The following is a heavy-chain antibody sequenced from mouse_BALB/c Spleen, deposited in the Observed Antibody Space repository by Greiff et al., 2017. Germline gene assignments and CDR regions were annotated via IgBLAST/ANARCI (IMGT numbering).Heavy chain of an antibody. V-gene: IGHV1S81*02. CDR1: GYTFTSYW. D-gene: IGHD1-1*01. J-gene: IGHJ2*01. CDR2: INPSNGRT. Sequence: QVQLQQPGAELVKPGASVKLSCKASGYTFTSYWMHWVKQRPGQGLEWIGEINPSNGRTNYNEKFKSKATLTVDKSSSTAYMQLSSLTSEDSAVYYCAKYGSRGFDYWGQGTTLTVSS. CDR3: AKYGSRGFDY.